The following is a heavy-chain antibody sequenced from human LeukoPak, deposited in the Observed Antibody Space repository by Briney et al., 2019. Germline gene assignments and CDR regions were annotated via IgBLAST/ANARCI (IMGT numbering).Heavy chain of an antibody. J-gene: IGHJ4*02. CDR1: GYTFIDYD. Sequence: ASVKVSCKATGYTFIDYDINWVRQATGQGLEWMGWISAYNGNTNYAQKLQGRVTMTTDTSTSTAYMELRSLRSDDTAVYYCARGWGATSDWGQGTLVTVSS. V-gene: IGHV1-18*01. CDR2: ISAYNGNT. D-gene: IGHD1-26*01. CDR3: ARGWGATSD.